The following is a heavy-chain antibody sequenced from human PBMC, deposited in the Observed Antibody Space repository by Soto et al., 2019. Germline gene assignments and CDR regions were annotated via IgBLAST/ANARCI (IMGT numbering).Heavy chain of an antibody. CDR3: AKDFYYYDSSGYYGRDAFDI. J-gene: IGHJ3*02. CDR2: ISYDGSNK. D-gene: IGHD3-22*01. V-gene: IGHV3-30*18. Sequence: QVQLVESGGGVVQPGRSLRLSCAASGFTFSSYGMHWVRQAPGKGLEWVAVISYDGSNKYYADSVKGRLTISRDNSKNTLYLQMNSLRAEDTAVYYCAKDFYYYDSSGYYGRDAFDIWGQGTMVTVSS. CDR1: GFTFSSYG.